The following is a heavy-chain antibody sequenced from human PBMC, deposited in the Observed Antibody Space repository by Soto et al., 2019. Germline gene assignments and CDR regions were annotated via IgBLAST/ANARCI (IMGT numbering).Heavy chain of an antibody. Sequence: QVQLVQSGAEVKKPGSSVKLSCKASGYNFIAYYIYWVRQAPGQGPEWMGMINPSSGATNYAQKFQGRVTVTRDTSTSTAYLELISLRSEDAAVYYCAKYCGGDCRHLDAWGQGTLVTVSS. J-gene: IGHJ5*02. V-gene: IGHV1-46*01. CDR1: GYNFIAYY. CDR2: INPSSGAT. CDR3: AKYCGGDCRHLDA. D-gene: IGHD2-21*02.